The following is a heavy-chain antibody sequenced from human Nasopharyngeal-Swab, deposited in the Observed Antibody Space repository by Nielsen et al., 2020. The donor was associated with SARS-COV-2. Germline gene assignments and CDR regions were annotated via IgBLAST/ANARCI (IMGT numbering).Heavy chain of an antibody. CDR3: ARRGRCSGSSCDMDV. Sequence: ASVKVSCKASGYTFTSYDINWVRQATGRGLEWMGWMNPNSGNTGYAQKFQGRVTMTRDTSTSTVFMDLSSLRSEDTAVYYCARRGRCSGSSCDMDVWGQGTTVTVSS. J-gene: IGHJ6*02. CDR2: MNPNSGNT. CDR1: GYTFTSYD. V-gene: IGHV1-8*01. D-gene: IGHD2-2*01.